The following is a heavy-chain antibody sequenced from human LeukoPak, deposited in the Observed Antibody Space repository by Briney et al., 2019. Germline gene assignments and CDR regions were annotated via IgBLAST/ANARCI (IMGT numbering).Heavy chain of an antibody. V-gene: IGHV3-64D*09. Sequence: GGSLRLSCSASGFIFRNYAMHWVRQAPGQGLEFVSSISSSGGDTYYADSMKGRFTISRDNSRNMVYLQMSTLRHDDTAVYYCVKGSESYCDSKSDYWGQGTLVTVSS. J-gene: IGHJ4*02. CDR3: VKGSESYCDSKSDY. CDR1: GFIFRNYA. CDR2: ISSSGGDT. D-gene: IGHD3-22*01.